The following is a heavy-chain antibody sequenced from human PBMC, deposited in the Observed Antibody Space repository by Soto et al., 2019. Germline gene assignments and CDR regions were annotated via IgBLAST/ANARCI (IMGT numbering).Heavy chain of an antibody. D-gene: IGHD4-4*01. Sequence: EVQLVESGGGLVQPGGSLKLSCAASGFTFSGSAMHWVRQASGKGLEWVGRIRSKANSYATAYAASVKGRFTIXXDDSXXXXXXQMNSLKTEDTAVYYCTRLSGPVSDSNWGQGTLVTVSS. J-gene: IGHJ4*02. CDR1: GFTFSGSA. CDR3: TRLSGPVSDSN. V-gene: IGHV3-73*02. CDR2: IRSKANSYAT.